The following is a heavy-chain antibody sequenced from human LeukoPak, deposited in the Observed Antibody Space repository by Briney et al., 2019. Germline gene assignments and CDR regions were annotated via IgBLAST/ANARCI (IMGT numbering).Heavy chain of an antibody. CDR1: GYTFTSYG. J-gene: IGHJ3*02. V-gene: IGHV1-18*01. Sequence: ASVKVSCKDSGYTFTSYGISWVRQAPGQGLEWMGWISAYNGNTNYAQKLQGRVTMTTDTSKSTAYMELMSLRSDDTAVYYCARDRLSPVEDERPGGSSGYYSVVGIYAFDIWGQGTMVTVSS. CDR3: ARDRLSPVEDERPGGSSGYYSVVGIYAFDI. CDR2: ISAYNGNT. D-gene: IGHD3-22*01.